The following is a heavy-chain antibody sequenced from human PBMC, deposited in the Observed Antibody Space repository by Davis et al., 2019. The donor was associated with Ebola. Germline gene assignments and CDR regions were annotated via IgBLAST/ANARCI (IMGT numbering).Heavy chain of an antibody. V-gene: IGHV1-69*04. D-gene: IGHD4-17*01. CDR2: IIPILGIA. J-gene: IGHJ4*02. Sequence: SVKVSCKASGGTFSSYAISWVRQAPGQGLEWMGRIIPILGIANYAQKFQGRVTITADESTSTAYMELSSLRSEDTAVYYCARQYYGDYLFDYWGQGTLVTVSS. CDR1: GGTFSSYA. CDR3: ARQYYGDYLFDY.